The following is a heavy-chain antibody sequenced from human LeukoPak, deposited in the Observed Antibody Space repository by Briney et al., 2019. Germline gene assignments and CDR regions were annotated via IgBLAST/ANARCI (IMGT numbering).Heavy chain of an antibody. D-gene: IGHD6-13*01. CDR3: AASLLSSSSKGGWFDP. CDR2: ISYSGST. CDR1: GGSISSSTYY. V-gene: IGHV4-39*01. Sequence: PSETLSLTCTVSGGSISSSTYYWGWIRQPPGKGLDWIGSISYSGSTYYNPSLKSRVTISVDTSKNQFSLKLSSVTAADTAVYYCAASLLSSSSKGGWFDPWGQGTLVTVSS. J-gene: IGHJ5*02.